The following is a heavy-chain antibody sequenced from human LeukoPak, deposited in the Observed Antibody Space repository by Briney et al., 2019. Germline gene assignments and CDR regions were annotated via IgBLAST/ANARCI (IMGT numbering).Heavy chain of an antibody. CDR1: GFTFDDYT. J-gene: IGHJ4*02. CDR2: ISWDGGST. Sequence: GGSLRLSCAASGFTFDDYTMHWVRQAPGKGLEWVSLISWDGGSTYYADSVKGRSTISRDNSKNSLYLQMNSLRTEDTALYYCAKAKGGSGSYLHYWGQGTLVTVSS. CDR3: AKAKGGSGSYLHY. D-gene: IGHD3-10*01. V-gene: IGHV3-43*01.